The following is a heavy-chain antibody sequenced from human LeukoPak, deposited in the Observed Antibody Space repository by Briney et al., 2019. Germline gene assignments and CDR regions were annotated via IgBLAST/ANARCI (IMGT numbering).Heavy chain of an antibody. CDR1: GGSFSGYY. J-gene: IGHJ3*02. V-gene: IGHV4-34*01. D-gene: IGHD4-17*01. CDR2: INHSGST. Sequence: SETLSLTCAVYGGSFSGYYWSWIRQPPGKGLEWIGEINHSGSTNYNPFLKSRVTISVDTSKNQFSLKLSSVTAADTAVYYCARTTGDDAFDIWGQGTMVTVSS. CDR3: ARTTGDDAFDI.